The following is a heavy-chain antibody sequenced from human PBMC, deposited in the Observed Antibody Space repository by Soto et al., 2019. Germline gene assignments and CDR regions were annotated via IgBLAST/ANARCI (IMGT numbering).Heavy chain of an antibody. J-gene: IGHJ5*02. CDR3: ARDSFFGGVSP. Sequence: VRQAPGQGLEWMGWISAYNGNTNYAQKLQGRVTMTTDTSTSTAYMELRSLRSDDTAVYYCARDSFFGGVSPWGQGTLVTVSS. D-gene: IGHD3-16*01. CDR2: ISAYNGNT. V-gene: IGHV1-18*01.